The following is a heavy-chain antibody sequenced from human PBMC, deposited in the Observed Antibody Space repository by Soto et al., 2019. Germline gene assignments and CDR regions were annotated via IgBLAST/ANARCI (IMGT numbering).Heavy chain of an antibody. CDR2: IYYSGST. V-gene: IGHV4-31*03. D-gene: IGHD3-22*01. CDR3: PRGAYDSSGYHY. J-gene: IGHJ4*02. CDR1: GGSISSGGYY. Sequence: QVQLQESGPGLVKPSQTLSLTCTVSGGSISSGGYYWSWIRQHPGKGLEWIGYIYYSGSTYYNPSLNIRATIAVDTSKNQFSLKLSSVTAADTAVYYCPRGAYDSSGYHYWGQGTLVTVSS.